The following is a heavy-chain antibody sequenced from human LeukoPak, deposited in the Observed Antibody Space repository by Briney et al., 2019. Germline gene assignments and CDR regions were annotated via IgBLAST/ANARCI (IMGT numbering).Heavy chain of an antibody. D-gene: IGHD3-22*01. Sequence: GGSLTLSCAVSGFTFSSYSMNWVRPAPGKGLEWVSSISSSTSYIYYADSVKGRFTISRDNAKNSLYVQMNSLRAEDTAVYYCARDRYYYDSSGQESFDYWGQGTLVTVSS. V-gene: IGHV3-21*01. CDR3: ARDRYYYDSSGQESFDY. CDR1: GFTFSSYS. J-gene: IGHJ4*02. CDR2: ISSSTSYI.